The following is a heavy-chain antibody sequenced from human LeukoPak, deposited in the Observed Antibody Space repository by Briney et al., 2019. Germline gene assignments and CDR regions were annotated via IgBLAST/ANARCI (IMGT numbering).Heavy chain of an antibody. CDR2: INHSGST. CDR1: GGSFSGYY. J-gene: IGHJ4*02. Sequence: SETLSLTCAVYGGSFSGYYWSWIRQPPGKGREWIGEINHSGSTNYNPSLKSRVTISVDTSKNQFSLKLSSVTAADTAVYYCARLGAYGSGSYYLDYWGQGTLVTVSS. V-gene: IGHV4-34*01. CDR3: ARLGAYGSGSYYLDY. D-gene: IGHD3-10*01.